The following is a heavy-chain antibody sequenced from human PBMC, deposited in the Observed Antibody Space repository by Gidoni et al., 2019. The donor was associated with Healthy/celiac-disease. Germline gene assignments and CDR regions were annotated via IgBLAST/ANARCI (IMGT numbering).Heavy chain of an antibody. CDR3: ARGSWEQTDY. J-gene: IGHJ4*02. CDR2: IYHSGST. D-gene: IGHD1-26*01. CDR1: GYSISSCYY. V-gene: IGHV4-38-2*02. Sequence: QVQLQESGPGLVKPSETLSLTCPVSGYSISSCYYWGWIRQPPGKGLEWIGSIYHSGSTYYNPSLKSRVTISVDTSKNQFSLKLSSVTAADTAVYYCARGSWEQTDYWGQGTLVTVSS.